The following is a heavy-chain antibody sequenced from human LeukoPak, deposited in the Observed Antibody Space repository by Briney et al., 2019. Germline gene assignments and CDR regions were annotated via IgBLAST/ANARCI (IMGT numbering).Heavy chain of an antibody. CDR3: ARGLYSSSWYYFDY. V-gene: IGHV3-9*01. Sequence: PGGSRRLSCAASGLTFVDYAMNWARQAPGKGLEWASGISWNSGSITYADSVKGRFTISRDNAKNSLYLQMNSLRAEDTALYYCARGLYSSSWYYFDYWGQGTLVTVSS. CDR2: ISWNSGSI. CDR1: GLTFVDYA. J-gene: IGHJ4*02. D-gene: IGHD6-13*01.